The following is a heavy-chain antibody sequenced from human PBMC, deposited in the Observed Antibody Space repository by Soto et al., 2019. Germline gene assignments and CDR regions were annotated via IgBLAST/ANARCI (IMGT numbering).Heavy chain of an antibody. Sequence: EVQLLESGGGLVQPGGSSRLSCAASGFTFSVFAMSWVPQAPGKGLELVSTISGRGENTYYADSVKGRFTISRDNSKNTLNLQMNSLRGEDTAVYYCAKDRGTGDYGVNAVDIWGQGTMVTVAS. CDR2: ISGRGENT. CDR1: GFTFSVFA. V-gene: IGHV3-23*01. J-gene: IGHJ3*02. CDR3: AKDRGTGDYGVNAVDI. D-gene: IGHD7-27*01.